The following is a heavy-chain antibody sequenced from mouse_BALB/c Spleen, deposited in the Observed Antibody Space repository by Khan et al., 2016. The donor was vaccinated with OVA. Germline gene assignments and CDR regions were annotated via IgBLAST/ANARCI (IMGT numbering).Heavy chain of an antibody. Sequence: QIQLVQSGPELKKPGETVKISCKASGYTFTDYSMQWVKQAPGKGLKWVGWINTETGEPTYADDFKGRFAFSLDTSASTADLQITTLKTEDTATYFCTRTDYDRGGIYAMDYWGQGTSVTVSS. CDR1: GYTFTDYS. CDR3: TRTDYDRGGIYAMDY. CDR2: INTETGEP. V-gene: IGHV9-2-1*01. J-gene: IGHJ4*01. D-gene: IGHD2-4*01.